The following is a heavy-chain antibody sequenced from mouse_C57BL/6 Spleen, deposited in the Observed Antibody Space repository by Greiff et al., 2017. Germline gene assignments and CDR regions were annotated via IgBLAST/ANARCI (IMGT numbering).Heavy chain of an antibody. V-gene: IGHV1-80*01. CDR3: ARRSMYYFDY. D-gene: IGHD2-3*01. Sequence: QVQLKESGAELVKPGASVKISCKASGYAFSSYWMNWVKQRPGKGLEWIGQIYPGDGDTNYNGKFKGKATLTADKSSSTAYMQLSSLTSEDSAVYFCARRSMYYFDYWGQGTTLTVSS. CDR2: IYPGDGDT. CDR1: GYAFSSYW. J-gene: IGHJ2*01.